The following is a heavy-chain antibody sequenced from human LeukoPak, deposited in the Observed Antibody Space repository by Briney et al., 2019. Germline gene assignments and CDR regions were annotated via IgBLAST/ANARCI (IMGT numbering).Heavy chain of an antibody. CDR1: GFTFSDYY. V-gene: IGHV3-11*01. CDR2: ISSSGSTI. D-gene: IGHD4-23*01. Sequence: PGGSLRLSCAASGFTFSDYYMSWIRQAPGKGLEWVSYISSSGSTIYYADSVKGRFTISRDNVKNLLYLQMNSLRADDTAVYYCARGRDYAGIAAMYDHWGQGMLVTVSS. J-gene: IGHJ4*02. CDR3: ARGRDYAGIAAMYDH.